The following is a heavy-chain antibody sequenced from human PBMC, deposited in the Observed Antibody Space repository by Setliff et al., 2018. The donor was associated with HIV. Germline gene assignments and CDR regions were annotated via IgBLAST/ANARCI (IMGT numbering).Heavy chain of an antibody. CDR3: ARQLSNSLDY. Sequence: ASVKVSCKASGYTFIDYFMHWVRQAPGQGLEWMGWISPNNGGTNIPQRFRGRVTMTRDTSINTAYMELSGLRSDDTAVYFCARQLSNSLDYWGQGTLVTVSS. CDR1: GYTFIDYF. D-gene: IGHD7-27*01. V-gene: IGHV1-2*02. J-gene: IGHJ4*02. CDR2: ISPNNGGT.